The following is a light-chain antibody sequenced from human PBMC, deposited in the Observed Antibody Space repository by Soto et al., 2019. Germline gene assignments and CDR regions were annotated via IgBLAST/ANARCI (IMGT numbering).Light chain of an antibody. CDR1: SNDVGAYNY. CDR3: SYYTSATLF. J-gene: IGLJ1*01. Sequence: QSVLTQPASVSGSPGQSITISCTGTSNDVGAYNYVSWYQQYPGKAPKVMIYEVSNRPSGISNRFSGSKSGNTASLTISGLQAEDEADYYCSYYTSATLFFGSGTKLTVL. CDR2: EVS. V-gene: IGLV2-14*01.